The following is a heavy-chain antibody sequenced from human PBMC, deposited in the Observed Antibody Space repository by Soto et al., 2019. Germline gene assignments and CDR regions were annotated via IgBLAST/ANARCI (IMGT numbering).Heavy chain of an antibody. J-gene: IGHJ6*03. CDR3: ARAGGYYYYYMDV. Sequence: ASVKVSCKASGYTFTGYYMHWVRQAPGQGLEWMGWINPNSGGTNYAQKFQGWVTMTRDTSISTAYMELSRLRSDGTAVYYCARAGGYYYYYMDVWGKGTTVTVSS. V-gene: IGHV1-2*04. D-gene: IGHD3-10*01. CDR2: INPNSGGT. CDR1: GYTFTGYY.